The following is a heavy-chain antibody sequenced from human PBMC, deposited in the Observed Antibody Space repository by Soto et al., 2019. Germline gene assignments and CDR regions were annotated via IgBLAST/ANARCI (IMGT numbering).Heavy chain of an antibody. CDR1: GFTFSSYG. Sequence: GGSLRLSCAASGFTFSSYGMHWVRQAPGKGLEWVAVISYDGSNKYYADSVKGRFTISRDNSKNTLYLQMNSLRAEDTAVYYCAKGSSPKGIWAFDIWGQGTMVTVSS. CDR2: ISYDGSNK. V-gene: IGHV3-30*18. CDR3: AKGSSPKGIWAFDI. D-gene: IGHD6-6*01. J-gene: IGHJ3*02.